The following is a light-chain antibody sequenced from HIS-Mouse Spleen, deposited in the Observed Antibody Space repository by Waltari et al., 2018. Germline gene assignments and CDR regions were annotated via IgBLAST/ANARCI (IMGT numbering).Light chain of an antibody. Sequence: QSALTQPASVSGSPGQSTTISCTGTSSDVWSYNLVSWYQQHPGKAPKLMIYEGSKRPSGVSNRFSGSKSGNTASLTISGLQAEDEADYYCCSYAGSSTWVFGGGTKLTVL. CDR2: EGS. V-gene: IGLV2-23*01. CDR1: SSDVWSYNL. CDR3: CSYAGSSTWV. J-gene: IGLJ3*02.